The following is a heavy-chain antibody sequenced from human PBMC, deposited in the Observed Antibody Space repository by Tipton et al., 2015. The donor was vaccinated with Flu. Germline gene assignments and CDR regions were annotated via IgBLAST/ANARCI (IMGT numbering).Heavy chain of an antibody. CDR2: IKGGGSVT. V-gene: IGHV3-74*01. Sequence: SLRLSCEGSGFSLSAYYMYWVRQRPGKGLVSASWIKGGGSVTNYADSVRGRFTTSRDDAKNTLYLQMNSLRDEDTAVYYCTRDLWHGAFDVWGQGTAVTVSS. CDR1: GFSLSAYY. CDR3: TRDLWHGAFDV. J-gene: IGHJ3*01.